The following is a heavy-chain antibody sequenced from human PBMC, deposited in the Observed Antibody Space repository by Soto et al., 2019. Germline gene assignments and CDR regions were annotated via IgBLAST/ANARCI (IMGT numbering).Heavy chain of an antibody. V-gene: IGHV1-3*01. Sequence: ASVKVSCKTSGYTFTSYAMHWVRQAPGQRLEWMGWINAGNGNTKYSQKFQGRVTITRDTSASTAYMELSSLRSEDTAVYYCARSIVVVTAADYWGQGTLVTVSS. J-gene: IGHJ4*02. D-gene: IGHD2-21*02. CDR2: INAGNGNT. CDR3: ARSIVVVTAADY. CDR1: GYTFTSYA.